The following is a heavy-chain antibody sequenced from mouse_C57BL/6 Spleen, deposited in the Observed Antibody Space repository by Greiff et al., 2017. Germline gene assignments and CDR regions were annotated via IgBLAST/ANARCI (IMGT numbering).Heavy chain of an antibody. Sequence: VQLVESGAELVRPGTSVKVSCKASGYAFTNYLIEWVKQRPGQGLEWIGVINPGSGGTNYNEKFKGKATLTADKSSSTAYMQLSSLTSEDSAVYFCARSNSVYYAMDYWGQGTSVTVSS. CDR2: INPGSGGT. D-gene: IGHD4-1*01. J-gene: IGHJ4*01. V-gene: IGHV1-54*01. CDR1: GYAFTNYL. CDR3: ARSNSVYYAMDY.